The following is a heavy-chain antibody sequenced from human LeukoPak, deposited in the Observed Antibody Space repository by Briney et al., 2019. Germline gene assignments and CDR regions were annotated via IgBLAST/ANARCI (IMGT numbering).Heavy chain of an antibody. J-gene: IGHJ4*01. V-gene: IGHV3-21*01. CDR2: ISSSSSYI. CDR1: GFTFSNYS. CDR3: AKDVRVVAYFDY. Sequence: GGSLRLSCAASGFTFSNYSMNWVRQAPGKGLEWVSSISSSSSYIYYADSVKGRLTISRDNSKNTPYLQMNSLRAEDTAVYFCAKDVRVVAYFDYWGQGTLVTVSS. D-gene: IGHD5-12*01.